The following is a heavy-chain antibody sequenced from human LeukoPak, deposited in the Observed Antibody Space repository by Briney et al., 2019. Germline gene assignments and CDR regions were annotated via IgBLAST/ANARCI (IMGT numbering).Heavy chain of an antibody. J-gene: IGHJ3*02. V-gene: IGHV4-30-2*01. CDR1: GGSFSSGGYY. D-gene: IGHD3-3*01. Sequence: SETLSLTCTVSGGSFSSGGYYWSWIRQPPGKGLEWIGYIYHSGSIYYNPSLKSRVTVSVDRSKNQFSLKLSSVTAADTAVYYCARDKEIFGAHEAFDIWGQGTMVTVSS. CDR3: ARDKEIFGAHEAFDI. CDR2: IYHSGSI.